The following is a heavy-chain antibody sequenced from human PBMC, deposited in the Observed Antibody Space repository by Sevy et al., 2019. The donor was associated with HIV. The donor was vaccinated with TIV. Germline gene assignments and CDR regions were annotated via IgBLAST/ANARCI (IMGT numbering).Heavy chain of an antibody. D-gene: IGHD6-19*01. CDR3: ARDPDVIAVAGREDWFDP. CDR2: ISYDGSNK. CDR1: GFTFSSYA. J-gene: IGHJ5*02. Sequence: GGSLRLSCAASGFTFSSYAMHWVRQAPGKGLEWVAVISYDGSNKYYADSVKGRFTISRDNSKNTLYLQMNSLRAEDTAGYYCARDPDVIAVAGREDWFDPWGQGTLVTVSS. V-gene: IGHV3-30-3*01.